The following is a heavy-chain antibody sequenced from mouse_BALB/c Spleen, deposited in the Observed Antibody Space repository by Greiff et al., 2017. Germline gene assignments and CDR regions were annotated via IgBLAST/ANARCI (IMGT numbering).Heavy chain of an antibody. D-gene: IGHD2-4*01. V-gene: IGHV5-6-5*01. Sequence: EVKLQESGGGLVKPGGSLKLSCAASGFTFSSYAMSWVRQTPEKRLEWVASISSGGSTYYPDSVKGRFTISRDNARNILYLQMSSLRSEDTAMYYCARGGMITMDYWGQGTSVTVSS. CDR3: ARGGMITMDY. CDR1: GFTFSSYA. CDR2: ISSGGST. J-gene: IGHJ4*01.